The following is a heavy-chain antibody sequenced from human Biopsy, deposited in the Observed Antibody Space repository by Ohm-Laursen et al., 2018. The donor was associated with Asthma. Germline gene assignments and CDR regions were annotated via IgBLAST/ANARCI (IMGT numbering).Heavy chain of an antibody. Sequence: SLRLSCAASGFTFSSYGMHWVRQAPGKGLKWVAVISYDGSNKYYADSVKGRFTISRDNSKNTLYLQMNSLRAEDTAVYYCARDLHPTNHLGELSEGFDYWGQGTLVTVSS. CDR1: GFTFSSYG. D-gene: IGHD3-16*02. CDR2: ISYDGSNK. J-gene: IGHJ4*02. CDR3: ARDLHPTNHLGELSEGFDY. V-gene: IGHV3-30*03.